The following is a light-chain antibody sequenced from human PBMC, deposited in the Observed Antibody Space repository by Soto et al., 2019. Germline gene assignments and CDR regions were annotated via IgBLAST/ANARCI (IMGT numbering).Light chain of an antibody. CDR2: SAS. CDR3: HHFGSLPET. J-gene: IGKJ1*01. CDR1: QDISNW. V-gene: IGKV1-12*01. Sequence: DIQMTQSPSSVSASVGDRVTITCRASQDISNWLAWYQQKPGKAPKLLISSASTLQSGVPSRFSGSGSGTHYTLTIYGLQPEDYAVYYCHHFGSLPETFGQGTNVE.